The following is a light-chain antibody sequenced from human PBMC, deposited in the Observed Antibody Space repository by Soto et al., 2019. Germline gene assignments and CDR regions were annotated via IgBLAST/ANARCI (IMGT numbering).Light chain of an antibody. J-gene: IGLJ3*02. CDR2: EVS. V-gene: IGLV2-14*01. CDR3: SSYTSSSTLV. CDR1: SSEVGGYNY. Sequence: QSALTQPDSVSGSTGQSITISCTGTSSEVGGYNYVSWYQQHPGKAPKLMIYEVSNRPSGVSNRFSCSKSGITAALTISGPQAEDEADDYCSSYTSSSTLVFGGGTQVTVL.